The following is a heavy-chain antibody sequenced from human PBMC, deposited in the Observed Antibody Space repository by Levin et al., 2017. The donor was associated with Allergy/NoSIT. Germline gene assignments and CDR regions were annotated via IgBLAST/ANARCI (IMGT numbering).Heavy chain of an antibody. CDR2: ISSSGSNK. Sequence: PGGSLRLSCAGTGFTFSSYAMTWVRQAPGKGLEWVAAISSSGSNKYYAESAKGRFAISRDNSANTMFLRMNSLRAEDTGVYFCTRVAGRATWTVYYMGVWGKGTTVTVSS. D-gene: IGHD3/OR15-3a*01. CDR3: TRVAGRATWTVYYMGV. CDR1: GFTFSSYA. J-gene: IGHJ6*03. V-gene: IGHV3-23*01.